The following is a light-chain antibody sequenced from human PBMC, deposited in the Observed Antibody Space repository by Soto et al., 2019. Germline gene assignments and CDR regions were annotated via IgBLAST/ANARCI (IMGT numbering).Light chain of an antibody. Sequence: QSALTQPASVSGSPGQSITISCTGSSSDVGGYGYVSWYQQHPGKAPRLLIYEVVNRPSGVSNRFTGSKSDNTASLTISGLQAEDEADYYCSSYTTRNTLGYVFGSGTKVTVL. V-gene: IGLV2-14*03. CDR1: SSDVGGYGY. CDR2: EVV. CDR3: SSYTTRNTLGYV. J-gene: IGLJ1*01.